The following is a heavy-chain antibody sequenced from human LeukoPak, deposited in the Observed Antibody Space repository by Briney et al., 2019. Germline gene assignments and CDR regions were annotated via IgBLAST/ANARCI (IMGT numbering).Heavy chain of an antibody. D-gene: IGHD3-10*01. CDR1: GGTFSSYA. V-gene: IGHV1-69*13. CDR3: ATFKRTIWFGELLFANWFDP. Sequence: ASVKVSCKASGGTFSSYAISWVRQAPGQGLEWMGGIIPIFGTANYAQKFQGRVTITADESTSTAYMELSSLRSKDTAVYYCATFKRTIWFGELLFANWFDPWGQGTLVTVSS. CDR2: IIPIFGTA. J-gene: IGHJ5*02.